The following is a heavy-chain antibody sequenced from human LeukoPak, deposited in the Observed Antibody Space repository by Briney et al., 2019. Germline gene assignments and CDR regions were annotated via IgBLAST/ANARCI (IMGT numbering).Heavy chain of an antibody. CDR3: AREKEYYYDSSGPTDWFDP. CDR2: IIPILGIA. J-gene: IGHJ5*02. Sequence: SVKVSCKASGGTFSSYTISWVRQAPGQGLEWMGRIIPILGIANYAQKFQGRVTITVDKSTSTAYMELSSQRSEDTAVYYCAREKEYYYDSSGPTDWFDPWGQGTLVTVSS. CDR1: GGTFSSYT. V-gene: IGHV1-69*04. D-gene: IGHD3-22*01.